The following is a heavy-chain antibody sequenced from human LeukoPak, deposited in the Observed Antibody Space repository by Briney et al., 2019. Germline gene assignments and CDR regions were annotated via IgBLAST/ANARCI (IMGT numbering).Heavy chain of an antibody. CDR3: AKDSSSSGWYGNFDY. D-gene: IGHD6-19*01. Sequence: GGSLRLSCAASGFTFDDYTMHWVRQAPGKGLEWVSLISWDGGSTYYADSVKGRFTISRDNSKNSLYLQMNSLRTEDTALYYRAKDSSSSGWYGNFDYWGQGTLVTVSS. CDR1: GFTFDDYT. V-gene: IGHV3-43*01. CDR2: ISWDGGST. J-gene: IGHJ4*02.